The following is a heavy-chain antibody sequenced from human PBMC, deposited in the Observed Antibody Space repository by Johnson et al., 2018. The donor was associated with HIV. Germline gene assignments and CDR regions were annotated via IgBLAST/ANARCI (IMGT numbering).Heavy chain of an antibody. D-gene: IGHD3-16*02. V-gene: IGHV3-30*14. CDR3: AKDLETGDDYVWGSYQLGAFDI. CDR2: ISYDGSNK. J-gene: IGHJ3*02. CDR1: GFTVSSYA. Sequence: QVQLVESGGGLIQPGGSLRLSCAASGFTVSSYAMHWVRQAPGKGLEWVAVISYDGSNKYYADSVKGRFTLSRDSSKNTLYLQMNSLRAEDTAVYYCAKDLETGDDYVWGSYQLGAFDIWGQGTMVTVSS.